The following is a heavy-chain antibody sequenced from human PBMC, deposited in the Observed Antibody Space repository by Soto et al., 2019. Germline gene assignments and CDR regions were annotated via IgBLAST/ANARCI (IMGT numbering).Heavy chain of an antibody. V-gene: IGHV3-11*05. CDR2: ISGGSSYT. J-gene: IGHJ4*01. CDR3: AKTIVAASGYYFDH. D-gene: IGHD2-21*01. CDR1: GFRFGDSY. Sequence: QVHLVESGGGLVKPGGSLRLSCAASGFRFGDSYMSWIRQAPGKGLEWVSYISGGSSYTNYADSAEGRFTTSRDNAKGLMFLQMNSLRADDTAVYYCAKTIVAASGYYFDHWGHGNMVTVSS.